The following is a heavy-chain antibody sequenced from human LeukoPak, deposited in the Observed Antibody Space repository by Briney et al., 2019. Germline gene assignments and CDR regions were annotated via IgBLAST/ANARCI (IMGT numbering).Heavy chain of an antibody. CDR1: GFTFSSYS. Sequence: GGSLRLSCAASGFTFSSYSMSWVRQAPGKGLEWVGHIKSQTDGGTTDYAAPVKGRFIISRDDSKHTLYLQMNSLKTDDTAVYYCAKYDTSVNFDYWGQGTLVTVSS. V-gene: IGHV3-15*01. D-gene: IGHD3-22*01. CDR2: IKSQTDGGTT. J-gene: IGHJ4*02. CDR3: AKYDTSVNFDY.